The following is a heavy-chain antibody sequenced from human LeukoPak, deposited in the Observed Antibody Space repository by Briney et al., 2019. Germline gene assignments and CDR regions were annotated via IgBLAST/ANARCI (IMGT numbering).Heavy chain of an antibody. CDR3: ARDDCSGGSCYFDY. CDR1: GGSISSFY. D-gene: IGHD2-15*01. CDR2: IYYSGDT. J-gene: IGHJ4*02. V-gene: IGHV4-59*12. Sequence: TSETLSLTCTVSGGSISSFYWSWIRQPPGKGLEWIGFIYYSGDTNYNPSLKSRVSISVDTSNNQFSLNVRSVTAADTAVYYCARDDCSGGSCYFDYWGQGTLVTVSS.